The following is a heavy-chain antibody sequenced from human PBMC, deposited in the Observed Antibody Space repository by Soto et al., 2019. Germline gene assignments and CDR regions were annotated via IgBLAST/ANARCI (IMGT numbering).Heavy chain of an antibody. J-gene: IGHJ4*02. Sequence: QVQLVQSGAEVKKPGSSVKVSCKASGGTVSGSTITWVRQAPGQGLEWIGRIIPILGITNYAQKFQGRVTLTADKSTSTAYMELSSMRSNDTAVYYCARERRHLEFDYWGQGTLVTVSS. CDR2: IIPILGIT. V-gene: IGHV1-69*08. CDR3: ARERRHLEFDY. D-gene: IGHD1-1*01. CDR1: GGTVSGST.